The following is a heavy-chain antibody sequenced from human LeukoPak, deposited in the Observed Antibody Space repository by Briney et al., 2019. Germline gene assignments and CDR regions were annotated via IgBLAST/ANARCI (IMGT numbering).Heavy chain of an antibody. Sequence: GGYLRLSCVASGFTFSSYSMNWVRQAPGKGLEWVSSISSSSSYIYYADSVKGRFTISRDNAKNSLYLQMNSLRAEDTAVYYCARDGYYGSGSLFDYWGQGTLVTVSS. D-gene: IGHD3-10*01. V-gene: IGHV3-21*01. CDR2: ISSSSSYI. CDR3: ARDGYYGSGSLFDY. CDR1: GFTFSSYS. J-gene: IGHJ4*02.